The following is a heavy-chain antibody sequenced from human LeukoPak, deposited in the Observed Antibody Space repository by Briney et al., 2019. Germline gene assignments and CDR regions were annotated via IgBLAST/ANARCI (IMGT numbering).Heavy chain of an antibody. J-gene: IGHJ4*02. Sequence: SVKVSCKASGGTLSSYAISWVRQAPGQGLEWMGGIIPIFGTANYAQKFQGRVTITADESTSTAYMELSSLRSEDTAVYYCAPMDSSGYSDYWGQGTLVTVSS. CDR1: GGTLSSYA. V-gene: IGHV1-69*13. CDR3: APMDSSGYSDY. D-gene: IGHD3-22*01. CDR2: IIPIFGTA.